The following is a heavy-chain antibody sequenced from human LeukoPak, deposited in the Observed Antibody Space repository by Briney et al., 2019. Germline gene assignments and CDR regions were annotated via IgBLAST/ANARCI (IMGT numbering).Heavy chain of an antibody. CDR3: ARGRGYCSSTSCIKLYYYYGMDV. CDR1: GYTFTSYD. D-gene: IGHD2-2*03. Sequence: ASVKVSCKASGYTFTSYDINWVRQATGQGLEWMGWMNPNSGNTGYAQKFQGRVTMTRNTSISTAYMELSSLRSEDTAVYYCARGRGYCSSTSCIKLYYYYGMDVWGQGTTVTASS. CDR2: MNPNSGNT. V-gene: IGHV1-8*01. J-gene: IGHJ6*02.